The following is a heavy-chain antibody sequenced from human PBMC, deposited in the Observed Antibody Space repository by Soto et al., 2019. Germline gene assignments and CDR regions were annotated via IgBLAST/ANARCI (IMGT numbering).Heavy chain of an antibody. D-gene: IGHD2-21*01. CDR3: VRVRGRQDCALWRYGYYDY. J-gene: IGHJ4*02. V-gene: IGHV1-8*01. CDR2: MNPNNGDT. Sequence: ASVKVSCKTSGYTFTSYDIHWLRQATGQGLEWMAWMNPNNGDTGYAPKFQGRVTLTKNTSISTANMELCSLTSEDTAVYYCVRVRGRQDCALWRYGYYDYWGQGTLVTVSS. CDR1: GYTFTSYD.